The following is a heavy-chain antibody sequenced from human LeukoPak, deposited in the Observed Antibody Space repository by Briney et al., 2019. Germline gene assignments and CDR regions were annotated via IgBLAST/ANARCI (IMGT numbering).Heavy chain of an antibody. Sequence: SETLSLTCTVSGGSISSYYWSWIRQPAGKGVEWIGRIYTSGSTNYNPSLKSRVTISVDKSKNQFSLKLSSVTAADTAVYYCARGGSSGWAINWFDPWGQGTLVTVSS. D-gene: IGHD6-19*01. J-gene: IGHJ5*02. CDR1: GGSISSYY. CDR2: IYTSGST. V-gene: IGHV4-4*07. CDR3: ARGGSSGWAINWFDP.